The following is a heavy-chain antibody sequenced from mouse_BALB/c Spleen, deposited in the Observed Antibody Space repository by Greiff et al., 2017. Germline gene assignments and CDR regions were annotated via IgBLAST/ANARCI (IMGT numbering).Heavy chain of an antibody. CDR3: AREYGNFAWFAY. Sequence: VQLQQSGAELVKPGASVKLSCTASGFNIKDTYMHWVKQRPEQGLEWIGRIDPANGNTKYDPKFQGKATITADTSSNTAYLQLSSMTSEDTAVYYCAREYGNFAWFAYRGQGTLVTVSA. J-gene: IGHJ3*01. CDR1: GFNIKDTY. V-gene: IGHV14-3*02. D-gene: IGHD2-10*02. CDR2: IDPANGNT.